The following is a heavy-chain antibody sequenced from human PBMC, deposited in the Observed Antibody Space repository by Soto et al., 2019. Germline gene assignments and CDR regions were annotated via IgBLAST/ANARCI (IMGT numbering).Heavy chain of an antibody. J-gene: IGHJ6*02. CDR2: IYYSGST. D-gene: IGHD2-2*01. V-gene: IGHV4-59*08. CDR3: ARLHGYCISRSCHGHSAMDV. Sequence: SETLSLICTLSDGSSSSHDWSRITHPPGKELDWIGYIYYSGSTNYNPSLKSRVTVSVDTSKNQFSLKVTSVTAADTAVYYCARLHGYCISRSCHGHSAMDVWGQGTTVTVSS. CDR1: DGSSSSHD.